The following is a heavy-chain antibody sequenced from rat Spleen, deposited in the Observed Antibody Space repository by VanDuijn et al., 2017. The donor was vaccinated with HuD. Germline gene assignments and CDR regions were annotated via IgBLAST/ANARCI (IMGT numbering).Heavy chain of an antibody. J-gene: IGHJ4*01. V-gene: IGHV5-25*01. Sequence: EVQLVESGGGLVQPGRSLKLSCAASGFTFSDYYMAWVRQAPTKGLEWVASISTGGGNTYYRDSVKGRFTISRDNAKITLYLQMDSLRSEDTATYYCARHELYYYVMDAWGQGASVTVSS. CDR1: GFTFSDYY. CDR3: ARHELYYYVMDA. CDR2: ISTGGGNT.